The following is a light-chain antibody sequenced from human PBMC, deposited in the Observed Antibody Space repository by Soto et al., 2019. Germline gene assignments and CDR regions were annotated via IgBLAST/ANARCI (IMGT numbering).Light chain of an antibody. V-gene: IGKV1-33*01. CDR2: DAS. CDR3: QKYNGALWT. CDR1: QDINNF. Sequence: DIQMTQSPSSLSASVGDRVTITCQASQDINNFLNWYQQKPGKAPKLLIYDASKLDTGVPSRFRGSRSGTAFTFTISSLQPDDVATYYCQKYNGALWTFGQGTKVEIK. J-gene: IGKJ1*01.